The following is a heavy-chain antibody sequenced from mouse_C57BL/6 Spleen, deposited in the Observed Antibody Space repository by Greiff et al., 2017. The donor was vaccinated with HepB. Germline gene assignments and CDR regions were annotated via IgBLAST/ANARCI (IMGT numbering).Heavy chain of an antibody. CDR3: ARWRDYDYDGFAY. CDR1: GYTFTSYW. Sequence: QVHVKQPGAELVMPGASVKLSCKASGYTFTSYWMHWVKQRPGQGLEWIGEIDPSDSYTNYNQKFKGKSTLTVDKSSSTAYMQLSSLTSEDSAVYYCARWRDYDYDGFAYWGQGTLVTVSA. V-gene: IGHV1-69*01. J-gene: IGHJ3*01. D-gene: IGHD2-4*01. CDR2: IDPSDSYT.